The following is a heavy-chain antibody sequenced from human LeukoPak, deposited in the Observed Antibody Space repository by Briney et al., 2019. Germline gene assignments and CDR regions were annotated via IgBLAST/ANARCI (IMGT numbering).Heavy chain of an antibody. D-gene: IGHD3-10*01. CDR1: GGSISSYY. J-gene: IGHJ4*02. V-gene: IGHV4-59*01. CDR3: ARGGVRGYISWIGY. Sequence: SETLSLTCTVSGGSISSYYWSWIRQPPGKGLEWIGYIYYSGGTNYNPSLKSRVTISVDTSKNQSSLKLSSVTAADTAVYYCARGGVRGYISWIGYWGQGTLVTVSS. CDR2: IYYSGGT.